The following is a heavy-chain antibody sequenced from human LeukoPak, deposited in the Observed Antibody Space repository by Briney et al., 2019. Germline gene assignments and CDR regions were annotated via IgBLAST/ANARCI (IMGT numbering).Heavy chain of an antibody. CDR2: ININGSST. V-gene: IGHV3-74*01. D-gene: IGHD5-18*01. CDR1: GFSFSSYW. J-gene: IGHJ4*02. Sequence: QPGGSLRLSCAASGFSFSSYWMHWVRQAPGKGLVWVSRININGSSTSYADSVKGRFTISRDNAKNTLYLRMNSLRAEDTAVYYCARDPSGYSYGYGYWGQGTLVTVSS. CDR3: ARDPSGYSYGYGY.